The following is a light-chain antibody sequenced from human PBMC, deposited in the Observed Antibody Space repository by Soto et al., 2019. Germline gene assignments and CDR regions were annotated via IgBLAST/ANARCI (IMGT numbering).Light chain of an antibody. CDR1: SSDVGSYNL. V-gene: IGLV2-23*02. CDR3: CSYAGSNNTFYV. J-gene: IGLJ1*01. Sequence: QSVLTQPASVYGSPGQSTTISCPGASSDVGSYNLVSWYQQHPGKAPKLVIYEVNKRPSGVSNRFSGSKSGNTASLTISGLQAEDEADYYCCSYAGSNNTFYVFGTGTKVTVL. CDR2: EVN.